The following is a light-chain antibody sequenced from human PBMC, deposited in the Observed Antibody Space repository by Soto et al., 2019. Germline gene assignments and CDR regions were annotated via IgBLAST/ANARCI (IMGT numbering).Light chain of an antibody. CDR3: GTWDSSLSVHV. V-gene: IGLV1-51*01. CDR2: DNN. J-gene: IGLJ1*01. CDR1: SSNIGNNY. Sequence: QSVLTQPPSVSAAPGQKVTISCSGSSSNIGNNYVSWYQQVPGTAPKLLIYDNNKRPSGNPDRFSGSKSGTSATLGISGLQTGDEADYYCGTWDSSLSVHVFGTGTKDTVL.